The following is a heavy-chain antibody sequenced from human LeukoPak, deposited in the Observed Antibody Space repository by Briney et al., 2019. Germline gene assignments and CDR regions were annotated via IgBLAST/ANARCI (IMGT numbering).Heavy chain of an antibody. CDR2: ISGSGGST. CDR3: AKDSSGYYFRRVFDY. Sequence: GGSLRLSCAAPGFTFSSYAMSWVRRAPGKGLEWVSAISGSGGSTYYADSVKGRFTISRDNSKNTLYLQMNSLRAEDTAVYYCAKDSSGYYFRRVFDYWGQGTLVTVSS. V-gene: IGHV3-23*01. D-gene: IGHD3-22*01. CDR1: GFTFSSYA. J-gene: IGHJ4*02.